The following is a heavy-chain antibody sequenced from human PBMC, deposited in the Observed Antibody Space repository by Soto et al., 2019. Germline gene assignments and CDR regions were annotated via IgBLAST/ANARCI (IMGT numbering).Heavy chain of an antibody. D-gene: IGHD3-22*01. J-gene: IGHJ4*02. V-gene: IGHV4-30-4*01. CDR2: IYHSGGT. CDR3: ARVYHSSGYWIDN. CDR1: GASITSSDYY. Sequence: PSETLSLTCTVSGASITSSDYYWSWIRQAPGKGLEWIGYIYHSGGTYYNAPLRGRVTISIDTSKNQFSMKLSSVTAADTAIYYCARVYHSSGYWIDNWGQGTLVT.